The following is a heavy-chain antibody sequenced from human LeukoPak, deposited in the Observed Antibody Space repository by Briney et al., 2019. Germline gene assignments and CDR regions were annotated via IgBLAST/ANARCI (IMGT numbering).Heavy chain of an antibody. CDR1: GFTFSSYI. D-gene: IGHD3-10*01. CDR3: ARASLYGSGSYYSDY. Sequence: GGSLRLSCSASGFTFSSYIMHWVRQAPGKGLEWVSVIYSDGRTFYADSVKARFTISRDNSKNTLYLQMNSLRAEDTAVYYCARASLYGSGSYYSDYWGQGTLVTVSS. CDR2: IYSDGRT. V-gene: IGHV3-66*01. J-gene: IGHJ4*02.